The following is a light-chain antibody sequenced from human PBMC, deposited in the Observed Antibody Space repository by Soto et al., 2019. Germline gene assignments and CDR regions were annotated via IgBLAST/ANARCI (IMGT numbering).Light chain of an antibody. CDR3: HQRQSWPRT. Sequence: EIVLTQSPGTLSLSPGERATLSCRASQSGRDMYLAWYQQKPGQPPRLLIYQTSIRAAGIPARFSASGSGTDFTLTISDVQPEDFALYYCHQRQSWPRTFGQGTKVDI. CDR2: QTS. J-gene: IGKJ1*01. CDR1: QSGRDMY. V-gene: IGKV3-11*01.